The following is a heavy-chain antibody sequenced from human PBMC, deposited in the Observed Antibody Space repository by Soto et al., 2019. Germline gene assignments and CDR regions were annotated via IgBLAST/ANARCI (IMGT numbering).Heavy chain of an antibody. V-gene: IGHV3-9*01. D-gene: IGHD3-22*01. CDR1: GFTFDDYA. J-gene: IGHJ4*02. CDR2: ISWNSGSI. CDR3: AKDIYYYDSSVLDY. Sequence: GGSLRLSCAASGFTFDDYAMHWVRQAQGKGLEWVSGISWNSGSIGYADSVKGRFTISRDNAKNSLYLQMNSLRAEDTALYYCAKDIYYYDSSVLDYWRQGTLLIVSS.